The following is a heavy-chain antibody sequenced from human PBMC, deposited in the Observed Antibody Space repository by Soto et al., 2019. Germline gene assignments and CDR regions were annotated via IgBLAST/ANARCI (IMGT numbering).Heavy chain of an antibody. Sequence: ASVKVSCKASGYTFTSYAVHWVRQAPGQRLEWMGWINAGNGNTKYSQKFQGRVTITRDTSASTAYMELSSLRSEDTAVYYCARGWSGYSGLFDPWGQGTLVTVSS. CDR2: INAGNGNT. V-gene: IGHV1-3*01. D-gene: IGHD3-3*01. CDR1: GYTFTSYA. CDR3: ARGWSGYSGLFDP. J-gene: IGHJ5*02.